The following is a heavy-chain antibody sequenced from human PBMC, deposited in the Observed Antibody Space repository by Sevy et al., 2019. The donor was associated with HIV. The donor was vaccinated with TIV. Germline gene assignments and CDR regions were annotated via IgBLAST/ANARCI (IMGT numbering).Heavy chain of an antibody. Sequence: SETLSLTCSVSGGSISSYFWTWVRQSPGKGLEWIGNIYFTGNTDYSPSLKGRVTLSLDTSKSQVSLTLKSVTAADTAIYFCARDSTTRPRVLDYWGQGTLVTVSS. V-gene: IGHV4-59*01. J-gene: IGHJ4*02. CDR1: GGSISSYF. CDR2: IYFTGNT. CDR3: ARDSTTRPRVLDY. D-gene: IGHD1-1*01.